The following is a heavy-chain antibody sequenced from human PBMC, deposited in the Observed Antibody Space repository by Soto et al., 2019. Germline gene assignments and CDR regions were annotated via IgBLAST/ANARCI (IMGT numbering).Heavy chain of an antibody. Sequence: QVQLVQSGAEVKKPGSSVTVSCKASGGTFSSYAISWVRQAPGQGLEWMGGIIPIFGTANYAQKFQGRVTITADESTSTAYMELSSLRSEDTAVYYCARGLNYDVWGSYRYTGYFDYWGQGTLVTVSS. V-gene: IGHV1-69*01. CDR2: IIPIFGTA. J-gene: IGHJ4*02. CDR1: GGTFSSYA. D-gene: IGHD3-16*02. CDR3: ARGLNYDVWGSYRYTGYFDY.